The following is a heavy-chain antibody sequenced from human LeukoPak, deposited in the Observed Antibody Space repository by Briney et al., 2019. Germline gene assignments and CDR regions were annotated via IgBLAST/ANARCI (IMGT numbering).Heavy chain of an antibody. CDR2: INYSGST. J-gene: IGHJ6*02. CDR3: ARGESKRYSGYDYYVMDV. Sequence: SGTLSLTCAVSGGSISSNKWWGWVRQPPGKGLEWIGYINYSGSTNYNPSLKRRVTISVDTSKNQFSLKLSSVTAADTAVYYCARGESKRYSGYDYYVMDVWGQGTTVTVSS. V-gene: IGHV4-4*02. CDR1: GGSISSNKW. D-gene: IGHD5-12*01.